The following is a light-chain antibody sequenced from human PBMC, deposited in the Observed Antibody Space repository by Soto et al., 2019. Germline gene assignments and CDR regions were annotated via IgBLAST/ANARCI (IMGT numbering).Light chain of an antibody. CDR1: QSVSSSY. CDR2: GAS. J-gene: IGKJ2*01. V-gene: IGKV3-20*01. Sequence: EIVLTQSPGTLSLSPGERATLSCRASQSVSSSYFAWYQQKPGQAPRLLIYGASSRATGIPDTFSGSGSGTYFTLTISSLEPEDFAVYYCQQYGSSSYPFGQAPKLEIK. CDR3: QQYGSSSYP.